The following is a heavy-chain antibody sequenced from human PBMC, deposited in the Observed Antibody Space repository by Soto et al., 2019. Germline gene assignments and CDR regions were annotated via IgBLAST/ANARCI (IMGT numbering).Heavy chain of an antibody. Sequence: QVQLVQSGAEVKKPGSSVKVSCKASGGTFSSYAISWVRQAPGQGLEWMGGIIPIFGTANYAQKFQGRVTITADESTSTAYMELSSLRSEDTAVYYCARDRRNYDSSGCDAFDIWGQGTMVTVSS. CDR1: GGTFSSYA. CDR3: ARDRRNYDSSGCDAFDI. CDR2: IIPIFGTA. J-gene: IGHJ3*02. D-gene: IGHD3-22*01. V-gene: IGHV1-69*01.